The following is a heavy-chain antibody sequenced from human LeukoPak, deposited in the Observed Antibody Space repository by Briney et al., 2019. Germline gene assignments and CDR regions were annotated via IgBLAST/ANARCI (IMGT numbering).Heavy chain of an antibody. V-gene: IGHV3-21*01. CDR1: GFSFSSYG. CDR3: ARAGYNTTMVTQ. Sequence: PGGSLRLSCAVSGFSFSSYGINWVHQAPGKGLEWVSFISSGSNYIYYADSVKGRFTISRDNAMNSLYLQMNSLRAEDTAVYYCARAGYNTTMVTQWGQGTLVTVSS. J-gene: IGHJ4*02. CDR2: ISSGSNYI. D-gene: IGHD5-18*01.